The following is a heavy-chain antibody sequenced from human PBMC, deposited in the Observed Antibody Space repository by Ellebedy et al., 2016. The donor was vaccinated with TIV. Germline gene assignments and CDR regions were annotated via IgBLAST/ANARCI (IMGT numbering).Heavy chain of an antibody. J-gene: IGHJ4*02. Sequence: GESLKISCAASGFTFSSYGMHWVRQAPGKGLEWVADIRNDGSNAYYAYSVKGGFTISKENAKNTLYLQMNSLRAEDTAFYYCVKDLRGGYGDYEADYFDFWGQGTLVTVSS. D-gene: IGHD5-12*01. V-gene: IGHV3-30*02. CDR1: GFTFSSYG. CDR2: IRNDGSNA. CDR3: VKDLRGGYGDYEADYFDF.